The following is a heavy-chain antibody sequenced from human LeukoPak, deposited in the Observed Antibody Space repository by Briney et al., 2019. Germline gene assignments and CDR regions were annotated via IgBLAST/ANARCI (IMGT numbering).Heavy chain of an antibody. V-gene: IGHV1-2*02. CDR2: TNPNSGGT. CDR1: GYTFTGYY. Sequence: ASVKVSCKASGYTFTGYYMHWVRQAPGQGLEWMGWTNPNSGGTNYAQKFQGRVTMTRDTSISTAYMELSRLRSDDTAVYYCARATFIAAADLFDYWGQGTLVTVSS. D-gene: IGHD6-13*01. CDR3: ARATFIAAADLFDY. J-gene: IGHJ4*02.